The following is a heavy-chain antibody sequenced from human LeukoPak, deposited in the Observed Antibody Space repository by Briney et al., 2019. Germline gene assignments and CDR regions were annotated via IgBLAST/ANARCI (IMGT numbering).Heavy chain of an antibody. CDR2: INHSGST. J-gene: IGHJ3*02. Sequence: PSETLSLTCAVYGGSFSGYYWSWIRQPPGKGLEWIGEINHSGSTNYNPSLKSRVTISVDTSKNQFSLKLSSVTAAGTAVYYCAREKNDFWSGYYSTDAFDIWGQGTMVTVSS. CDR3: AREKNDFWSGYYSTDAFDI. D-gene: IGHD3-3*01. V-gene: IGHV4-34*01. CDR1: GGSFSGYY.